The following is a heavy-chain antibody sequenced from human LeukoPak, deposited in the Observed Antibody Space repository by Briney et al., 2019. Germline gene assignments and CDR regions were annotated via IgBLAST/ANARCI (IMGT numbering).Heavy chain of an antibody. V-gene: IGHV4-61*09. CDR1: GGSISSGSYY. CDR2: IYESGST. Sequence: PSETLSLTCTVSGGSISSGSYYWSWIRQPAGKGLEWIGDIYESGSTKYNPSLKSRVTTSIDTSKKQFSLQLSSVTAADTAIYYCARRVIRGATNFFDHWGQGTLVTVSS. J-gene: IGHJ4*02. CDR3: ARRVIRGATNFFDH. D-gene: IGHD1-26*01.